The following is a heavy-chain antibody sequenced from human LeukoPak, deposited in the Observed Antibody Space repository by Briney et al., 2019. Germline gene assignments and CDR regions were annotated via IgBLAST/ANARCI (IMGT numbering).Heavy chain of an antibody. V-gene: IGHV1-69*06. D-gene: IGHD2-15*01. CDR3: ARAQLLLSGAFDI. CDR1: GGTFSSYA. Sequence: SVKVSCKASGGTFSSYAISWVRQAPGQGLEWMGGIISIFGTANYSQKCRGSVTITADKSTSTAYMELSSLRSEDTAVYSCARAQLLLSGAFDIWGQGTMVTVSS. CDR2: IISIFGTA. J-gene: IGHJ3*02.